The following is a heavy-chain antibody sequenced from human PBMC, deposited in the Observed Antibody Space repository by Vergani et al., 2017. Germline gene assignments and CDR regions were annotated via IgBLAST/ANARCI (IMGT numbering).Heavy chain of an antibody. CDR3: ARDPGVEQLVPNYFDY. Sequence: QVQLVESGGGVVQPGRSLRLSCAVSGFIFSSYGMHWVRQAPGKGLEWVAVIWYDGSNKYYADSVKGRFTISRDNSKNTLYLQMNSLRAEDTAVYYCARDPGVEQLVPNYFDYWDQGTLVTVSS. CDR1: GFIFSSYG. D-gene: IGHD6-6*01. V-gene: IGHV3-33*01. J-gene: IGHJ4*02. CDR2: IWYDGSNK.